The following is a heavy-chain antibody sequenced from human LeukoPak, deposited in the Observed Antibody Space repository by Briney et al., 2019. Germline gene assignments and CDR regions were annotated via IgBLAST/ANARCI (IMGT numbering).Heavy chain of an antibody. Sequence: GGSLRLSCAASGFTFSSCWMSWVRQAPGKGLEGVANIKQDGSEKYYVDSVKGRFTISRDNAKNSLYLQMNSLRAEDTAVYYCAREWAVPAASGLDVWGKGTTVTVSS. CDR2: IKQDGSEK. J-gene: IGHJ6*04. D-gene: IGHD2-2*01. CDR1: GFTFSSCW. CDR3: AREWAVPAASGLDV. V-gene: IGHV3-7*01.